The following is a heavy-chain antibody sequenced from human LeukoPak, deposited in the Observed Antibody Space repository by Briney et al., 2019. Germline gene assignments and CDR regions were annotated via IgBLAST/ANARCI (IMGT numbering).Heavy chain of an antibody. CDR3: ARVVVVPAARSYYYYGMDV. CDR1: GGTFSSYA. J-gene: IGHJ6*02. D-gene: IGHD2-2*01. Sequence: ASVKVSCKASGGTFSSYAISWVRQAPGQGLEWMGWINPNSGGTNYAQKFQGRVTMTRDTSISTAYMELSRLRSDDTAVYYCARVVVVPAARSYYYYGMDVWGQGTTVTVSS. V-gene: IGHV1-2*02. CDR2: INPNSGGT.